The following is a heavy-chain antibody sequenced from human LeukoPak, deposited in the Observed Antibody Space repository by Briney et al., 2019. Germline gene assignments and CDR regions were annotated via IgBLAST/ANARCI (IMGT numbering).Heavy chain of an antibody. CDR2: TRYDGSNK. D-gene: IGHD4-17*01. Sequence: GGSLRLSCAASGFTFSSYGMYWVRQAPGKGLEWVAFTRYDGSNKYYADSVKGRFTISRDNSKNTLYLKMNSLRAEDTAVYYCARVVDHDYGDYYLDYWGQGTLVTVSS. CDR1: GFTFSSYG. J-gene: IGHJ4*02. CDR3: ARVVDHDYGDYYLDY. V-gene: IGHV3-30*02.